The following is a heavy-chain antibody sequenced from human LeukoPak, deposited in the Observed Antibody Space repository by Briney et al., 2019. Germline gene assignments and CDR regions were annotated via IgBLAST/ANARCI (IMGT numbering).Heavy chain of an antibody. CDR3: ARVLSGSWDWFDP. D-gene: IGHD3-22*01. J-gene: IGHJ5*02. V-gene: IGHV3-21*06. CDR1: GLTVSSNF. Sequence: GGSLRLSCAATGLTVSSNFMSWVRQAPGKGLEWVSGISSSGGVTYYADSVKGRFTISRDNAMNTVYLQMNSLRAEDTAVYYCARVLSGSWDWFDPWGQGTLVTVSS. CDR2: SSSGGVT.